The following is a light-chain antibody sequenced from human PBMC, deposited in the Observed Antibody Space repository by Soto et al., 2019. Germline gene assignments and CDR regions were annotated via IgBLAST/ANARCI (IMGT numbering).Light chain of an antibody. Sequence: QSALTQPPSVSGSPGQSVTISCTGTSTDFVSYNRVSWYQQPPGTAPKLIIYEASNRPSGVPDRFSGSKSGNTASLTVSGLQAVDEADYYCSSYSDTNIYVFGTGTKVTVL. V-gene: IGLV2-18*02. CDR3: SSYSDTNIYV. CDR1: STDFVSYNR. CDR2: EAS. J-gene: IGLJ1*01.